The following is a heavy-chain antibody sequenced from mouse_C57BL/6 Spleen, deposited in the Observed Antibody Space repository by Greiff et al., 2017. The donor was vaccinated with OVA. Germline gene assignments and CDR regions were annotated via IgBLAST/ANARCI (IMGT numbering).Heavy chain of an antibody. D-gene: IGHD2-1*01. CDR3: ARTGAYGNYGNYYAMDY. Sequence: QVQLQQPGAELVKPGASVKLSCKASGYTFTSYWMHWVKQRPGKGLEWIGQIYPGDGDTNYNGKFKGKATLTADKSSSTAYMQLSSLTSEDSAVYFCARTGAYGNYGNYYAMDYWGQGTSVTVSS. J-gene: IGHJ4*01. V-gene: IGHV1-80*01. CDR1: GYTFTSYW. CDR2: IYPGDGDT.